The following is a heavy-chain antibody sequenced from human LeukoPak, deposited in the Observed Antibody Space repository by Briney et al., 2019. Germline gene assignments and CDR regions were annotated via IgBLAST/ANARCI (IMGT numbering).Heavy chain of an antibody. CDR2: VYYSGST. CDR1: GGSVSSGSYY. D-gene: IGHD3-22*01. V-gene: IGHV4-61*01. Sequence: SETLSLTCTVSGGSVSSGSYYWSWIRQPPGKGLEWIGYVYYSGSTNYNPSLKSRVTISLDASKNQFSLKLSSVAAADTAVYYCARDNYYEGAFDVWGQGTMVTVSS. CDR3: ARDNYYEGAFDV. J-gene: IGHJ3*01.